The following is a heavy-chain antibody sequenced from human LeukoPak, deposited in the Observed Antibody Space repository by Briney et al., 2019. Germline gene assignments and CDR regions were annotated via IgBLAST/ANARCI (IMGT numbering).Heavy chain of an antibody. CDR3: ARSEYIAVAGTGDY. CDR2: IIPILGIA. J-gene: IGHJ4*02. CDR1: GGTFSSYA. V-gene: IGHV1-69*04. Sequence: SVKVSCKASGGTFSSYAISWVRQAPGQGLEWMGRIIPILGIANYAQKFQGRVTITADKSTSTAYMELSSLRSEDTAVYYCARSEYIAVAGTGDYWGQGTLVTVSS. D-gene: IGHD6-19*01.